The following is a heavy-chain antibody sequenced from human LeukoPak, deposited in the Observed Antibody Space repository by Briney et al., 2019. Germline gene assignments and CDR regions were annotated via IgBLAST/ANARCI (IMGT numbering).Heavy chain of an antibody. CDR3: ARGRGVRGVMVVRSYMDV. J-gene: IGHJ6*03. CDR2: INPNSGGT. V-gene: IGHV1-2*02. Sequence: ASVKVSCKASGYTFTGYYMHWVRQAPGQGLEWMGWINPNSGGTNYAQKFQGRVTMTRDTSISTAYMELSRLRSDDTAVYYCARGRGVRGVMVVRSYMDVWGKGTTVTVSS. CDR1: GYTFTGYY. D-gene: IGHD3-10*01.